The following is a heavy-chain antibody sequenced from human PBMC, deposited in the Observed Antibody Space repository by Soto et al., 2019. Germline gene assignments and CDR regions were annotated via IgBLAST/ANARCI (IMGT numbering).Heavy chain of an antibody. J-gene: IGHJ4*02. CDR2: IKQDGSEK. CDR1: GFTFSRFW. CDR3: ARDLAGLDY. Sequence: EVQLVESGGGLVQPGGSLRLSCVASGFTFSRFWMSWVRQARGKGLEWVANIKQDGSEKYYVDFVKGRFTISRDNAKNSLFLQTSSLRADDTAVYYCARDLAGLDYWGQGTLVTVSS. V-gene: IGHV3-7*05.